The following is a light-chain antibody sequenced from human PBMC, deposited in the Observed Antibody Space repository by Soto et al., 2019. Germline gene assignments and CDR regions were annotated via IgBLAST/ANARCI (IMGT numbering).Light chain of an antibody. CDR2: EVS. J-gene: IGLJ1*01. CDR1: SXDVGGYNY. V-gene: IGLV2-14*01. CDR3: SSYTSSSTYV. Sequence: QSALTQPASVSGSPGQSITISCTGTSXDVGGYNYVSWYQQHSGKAPKLMIYEVSYRPSGVSNRFSGSKSGNTASLTISGLQAEDEADYYCSSYTSSSTYVFGTGTKVTVL.